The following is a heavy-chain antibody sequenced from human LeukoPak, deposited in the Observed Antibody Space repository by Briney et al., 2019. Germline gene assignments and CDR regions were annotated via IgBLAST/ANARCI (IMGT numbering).Heavy chain of an antibody. Sequence: SETLSLTCAVYGGSFSGYYWSWIRQPPGKGLEWIGEINHSGSTNYNSSLKSRVTISVDTSKNQFSLKLSSVTAADTAVYYCARRGDCSSTSCYVKALYYYYGMDVWGQGTTVTVSS. J-gene: IGHJ6*02. CDR2: INHSGST. D-gene: IGHD2-2*01. V-gene: IGHV4-34*01. CDR1: GGSFSGYY. CDR3: ARRGDCSSTSCYVKALYYYYGMDV.